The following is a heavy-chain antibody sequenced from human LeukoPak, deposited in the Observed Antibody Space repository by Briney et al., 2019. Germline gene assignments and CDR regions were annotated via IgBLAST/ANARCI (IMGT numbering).Heavy chain of an antibody. CDR1: GGSFSGYY. CDR2: INHSGST. D-gene: IGHD3-10*01. V-gene: IGHV4-34*01. CDR3: ARDQRYGSGSYYLRYYFDY. J-gene: IGHJ4*02. Sequence: SETLSLTCAVYGGSFSGYYWSWIRQPPGKGLEWIGEINHSGSTNYNPSLKSRVTISVDTSKNQFSLKLSSVTAADTAVYYCARDQRYGSGSYYLRYYFDYWGQGTLVTVSS.